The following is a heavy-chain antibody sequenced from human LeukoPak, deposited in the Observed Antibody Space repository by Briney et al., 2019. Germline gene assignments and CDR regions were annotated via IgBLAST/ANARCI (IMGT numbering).Heavy chain of an antibody. V-gene: IGHV3-23*01. D-gene: IGHD6-13*01. J-gene: IGHJ6*03. CDR2: ISGSGGST. CDR3: AKERNPYSSSWYSLHYMDV. CDR1: GFTFSGYA. Sequence: GGSLRLPCAASGFTFSGYAMSWVRQAPGKGLEWVSAISGSGGSTYYADSVKGRFTISRDNSKNTLYLQMNSLRAEDTAVFYCAKERNPYSSSWYSLHYMDVRGKGTTVTVSS.